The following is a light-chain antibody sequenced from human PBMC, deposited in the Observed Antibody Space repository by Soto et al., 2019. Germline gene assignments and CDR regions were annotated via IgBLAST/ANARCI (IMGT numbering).Light chain of an antibody. Sequence: IVFTLVSGPLSLSPRERGTRSCRASQSVSSNLAWYQQKPGQAPRLLIYGASSRATGIPDRFSGSGSGTDFTLTISRLEPEDFAVYYCQQYGSSPTFGQGTKVDIK. CDR2: GAS. J-gene: IGKJ1*01. CDR3: QQYGSSPT. V-gene: IGKV3-20*01. CDR1: QSVSSN.